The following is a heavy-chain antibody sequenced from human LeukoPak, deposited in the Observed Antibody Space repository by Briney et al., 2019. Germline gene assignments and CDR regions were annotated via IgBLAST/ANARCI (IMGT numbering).Heavy chain of an antibody. CDR3: ARMYYYDSSGYYVVPYNWFDP. J-gene: IGHJ5*02. CDR2: IYYSGST. D-gene: IGHD3-22*01. CDR1: GGSVSSGSYY. V-gene: IGHV4-61*01. Sequence: SETLSFTCTVSGGSVSSGSYYWSWIRQPPGKGLEWIGYIYYSGSTNYNPSLKSRATKSVDTSKNQFSLKLSSVTAADTAVYYCARMYYYDSSGYYVVPYNWFDPWGQGTLVTVSS.